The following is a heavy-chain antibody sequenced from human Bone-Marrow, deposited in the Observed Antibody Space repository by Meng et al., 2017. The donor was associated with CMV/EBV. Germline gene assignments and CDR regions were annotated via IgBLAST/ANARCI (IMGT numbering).Heavy chain of an antibody. CDR3: TRGWEDSSGYYCFDY. D-gene: IGHD3-22*01. CDR1: EFNVTSTY. CDR2: IRSKAYGGTT. Sequence: GESLKISCAASEFNVTSTYMNWVRQAPGKGLEWVGFIRSKAYGGTTEYAASVKGRFTISRDDSKSIAYLQMNSLKTEDTAVYYCTRGWEDSSGYYCFDYWGQGTLVTVSS. J-gene: IGHJ4*02. V-gene: IGHV3-49*04.